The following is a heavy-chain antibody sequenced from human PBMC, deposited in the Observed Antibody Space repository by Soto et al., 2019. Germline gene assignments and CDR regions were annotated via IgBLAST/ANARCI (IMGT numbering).Heavy chain of an antibody. V-gene: IGHV3-15*07. CDR3: TTDLIAILLVGESYLYGVEV. J-gene: IGHJ6*02. CDR2: IKRRTDGGTT. CDR1: GFTFSSGW. Sequence: EVQLVESGGGLVKPGGSLRLSCVASGFTFSSGWMNWLRQGPGKGLEWVGSIKRRTDGGTTYYGAPVKGRFTISRDDSKYPPYPPMTTLKPEDTAVYYCTTDLIAILLVGESYLYGVEVWGQGTTVTVSS. D-gene: IGHD3-10*01.